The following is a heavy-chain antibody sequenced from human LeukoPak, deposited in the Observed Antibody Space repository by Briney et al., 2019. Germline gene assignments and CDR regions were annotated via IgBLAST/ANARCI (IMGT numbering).Heavy chain of an antibody. D-gene: IGHD3-22*01. CDR1: GFTFDDYA. V-gene: IGHV3-9*01. CDR3: AKDIYYDSSGYFDY. Sequence: GRSLRLSCAASGFTFDDYAMHWVRQAPGKGLEWVSGISWNSGSIGYADSVKDRFTISRDNAKNSLYLQMNSLRAEDTALYYCAKDIYYDSSGYFDYWGQGTLVTVSS. J-gene: IGHJ4*02. CDR2: ISWNSGSI.